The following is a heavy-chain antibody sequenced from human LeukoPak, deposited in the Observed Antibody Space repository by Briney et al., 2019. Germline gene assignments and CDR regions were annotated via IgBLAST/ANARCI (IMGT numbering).Heavy chain of an antibody. CDR2: ISGSGGST. J-gene: IGHJ5*02. Sequence: GGSLRLSCAASGFTFSSHAMSWVRQAQGKLLEWDSAISGSGGSTYYADSVKGRFTISRDNSKNTLYLQMNSLRAEDTAVYYCAKDGGFSSGYWNWFDPWGQGTLVTVSS. CDR1: GFTFSSHA. CDR3: AKDGGFSSGYWNWFDP. V-gene: IGHV3-23*01. D-gene: IGHD3-22*01.